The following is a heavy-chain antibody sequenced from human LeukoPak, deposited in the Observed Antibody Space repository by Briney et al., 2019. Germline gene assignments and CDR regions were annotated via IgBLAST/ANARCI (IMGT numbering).Heavy chain of an antibody. CDR1: GGSFSGYY. Sequence: PSETLSLTCAVYGGSFSGYYWSWIRQPPGKGLEWIGEINHSGSTNYNPSLKSRVTISVDTSKNQFSLKLSSVTAADTAVYYCARGRATMVRGVPYNWFDPWGQGTLVTVSS. V-gene: IGHV4-34*01. J-gene: IGHJ5*02. CDR3: ARGRATMVRGVPYNWFDP. D-gene: IGHD3-10*01. CDR2: INHSGST.